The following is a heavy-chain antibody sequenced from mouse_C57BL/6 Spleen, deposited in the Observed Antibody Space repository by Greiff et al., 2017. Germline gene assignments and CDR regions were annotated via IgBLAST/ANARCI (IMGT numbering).Heavy chain of an antibody. J-gene: IGHJ3*01. CDR2: INPNYGTT. CDR3: AREVYSNPAWFAY. Sequence: LVESGPELVKPGASVKISCKASGYSFTDYNMNWVKQSNGKSLEWIGVINPNYGTTSYNQKFKGKATLTVDQSSSTAYMQLNSLTSEDSAVYYCAREVYSNPAWFAYWGQGTLVTVSA. D-gene: IGHD2-5*01. CDR1: GYSFTDYN. V-gene: IGHV1-39*01.